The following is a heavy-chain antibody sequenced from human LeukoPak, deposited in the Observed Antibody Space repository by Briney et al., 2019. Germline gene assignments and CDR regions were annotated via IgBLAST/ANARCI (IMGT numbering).Heavy chain of an antibody. V-gene: IGHV3-30*02. CDR1: GFTFSSYG. CDR2: IRYDGSNK. D-gene: IGHD2-21*01. J-gene: IGHJ3*02. CDR3: ANSQGYCDYVDAFDI. Sequence: GGSLRLSCAASGFTFSSYGMHWVRQAPGKGLEGVAFIRYDGSNKYHADCVKGRLTISIDNSKNTLYLQMNSLRAEDTAVYYCANSQGYCDYVDAFDIWGHGTMVAVSS.